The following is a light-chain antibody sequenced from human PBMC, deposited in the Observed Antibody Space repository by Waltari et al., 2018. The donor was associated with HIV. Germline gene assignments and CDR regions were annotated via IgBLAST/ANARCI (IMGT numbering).Light chain of an antibody. J-gene: IGKJ1*01. CDR2: GAS. CDR3: QHYDNWPPWT. Sequence: EIIMTQSPLTLSVSPGDRVTLSCRASETIHNNLAWYQQKPGQAPRLLIYGASTRATGIPARFSGSGSGTDFSLTISSLRSEDFAVYYCQHYDNWPPWTFGQGTTVESK. V-gene: IGKV3-15*01. CDR1: ETIHNN.